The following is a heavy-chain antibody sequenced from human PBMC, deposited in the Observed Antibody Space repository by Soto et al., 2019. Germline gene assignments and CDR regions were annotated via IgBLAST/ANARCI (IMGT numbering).Heavy chain of an antibody. Sequence: QITLKESGPTLVKPTQTLTLTCTFSGFSLSTSGVGVGWIRQPPGKALEWLALIYWHDDKRYSPSLKSRLTITKDTSKNQVVLTMTNMDPVDTATYYCAHRRSVLLWFGELWKDQEDYFDYWGQGTLVTVSS. D-gene: IGHD3-10*01. V-gene: IGHV2-5*01. CDR1: GFSLSTSGVG. CDR2: IYWHDDK. J-gene: IGHJ4*02. CDR3: AHRRSVLLWFGELWKDQEDYFDY.